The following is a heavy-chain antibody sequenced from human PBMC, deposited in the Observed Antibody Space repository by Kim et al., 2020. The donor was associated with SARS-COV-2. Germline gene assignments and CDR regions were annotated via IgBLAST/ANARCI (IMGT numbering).Heavy chain of an antibody. J-gene: IGHJ5*02. V-gene: IGHV1-46*03. CDR3: ARGTWGGGGWGYGSGQYNRFDP. CDR2: SNPSGGST. CDR1: GYTFTSSH. Sequence: ASVKVSCKASGYTFTSSHIQWVRQAPGQGLEWMGVSNPSGGSTTYAQKLQGRVIMTRDTSTGTVYMELSSLRSEDTALYYCARGTWGGGGWGYGSGQYNRFDPGGQGTLVTVSS. D-gene: IGHD3-10*01.